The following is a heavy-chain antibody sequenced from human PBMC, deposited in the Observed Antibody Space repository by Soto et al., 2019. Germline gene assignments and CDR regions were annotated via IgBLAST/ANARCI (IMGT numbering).Heavy chain of an antibody. V-gene: IGHV4-34*01. Sequence: SETLSLTCAVYGGSFSGYYWSWIRQPPGKGLEWIGEINHSGSTNYNPSLKSRVTISVDTSKNQFSLKLSSVTAAETAVYYCARGHLYRSGGNPFDPWGQGTLVTVSS. J-gene: IGHJ5*02. CDR3: ARGHLYRSGGNPFDP. CDR1: GGSFSGYY. CDR2: INHSGST. D-gene: IGHD2-15*01.